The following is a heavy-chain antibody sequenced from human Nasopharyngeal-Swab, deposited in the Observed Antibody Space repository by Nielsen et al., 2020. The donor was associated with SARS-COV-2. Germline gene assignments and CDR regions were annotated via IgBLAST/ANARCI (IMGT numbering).Heavy chain of an antibody. J-gene: IGHJ6*03. D-gene: IGHD3-9*01. Sequence: VRQAPGKGLEWVSVIYSGGSTYYADSVKGRFTISRDNSKNTLYLQMNSLRAEGTAVYYCARTQYYDILTGYYYYYYYMDVWGKGTTVTVSS. CDR3: ARTQYYDILTGYYYYYYYMDV. V-gene: IGHV3-53*01. CDR2: IYSGGST.